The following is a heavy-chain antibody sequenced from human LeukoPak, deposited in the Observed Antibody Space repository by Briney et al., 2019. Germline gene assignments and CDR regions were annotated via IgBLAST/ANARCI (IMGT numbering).Heavy chain of an antibody. Sequence: SQTLSLACTVSGRSISIGDYYWGWIRQPPGKGLEWIGYIYYSRSTHYNPSPKSRVTISVDTAKNQFSLKLSSVTAADTAVYYCASYPPTIGNAFDIWGQGTMVTVSS. V-gene: IGHV4-30-4*01. CDR3: ASYPPTIGNAFDI. D-gene: IGHD1-26*01. CDR1: GRSISIGDYY. J-gene: IGHJ3*02. CDR2: IYYSRST.